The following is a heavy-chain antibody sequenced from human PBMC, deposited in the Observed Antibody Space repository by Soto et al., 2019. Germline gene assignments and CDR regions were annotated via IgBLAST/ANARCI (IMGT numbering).Heavy chain of an antibody. V-gene: IGHV4-39*01. J-gene: IGHJ6*02. CDR2: IYYSGST. D-gene: IGHD3-10*01. CDR1: GGSISSSSYY. Sequence: SETLSLTCTVSGGSISSSSYYWGWIRQPPGKGLEWIGSIYYSGSTYYNPSLKSRVTISVDTSKNQFSLKPSSVTAADTAVYYCARPISGNGMDVWGHWTTVTVSS. CDR3: ARPISGNGMDV.